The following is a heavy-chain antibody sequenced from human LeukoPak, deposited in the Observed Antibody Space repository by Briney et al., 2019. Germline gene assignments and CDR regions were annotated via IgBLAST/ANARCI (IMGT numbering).Heavy chain of an antibody. CDR1: GFTFSSYS. Sequence: GGSLRLSCAAPGFTFSSYSMNWVRQAPGKGLEWGSSISSSSSYIYYADSVKGRSTISRDNAKNSLYLQMNSLRAEDTAVYYCARDFWSGYWGQGTLVTVSS. CDR3: ARDFWSGY. V-gene: IGHV3-21*01. D-gene: IGHD3-3*01. J-gene: IGHJ4*02. CDR2: ISSSSSYI.